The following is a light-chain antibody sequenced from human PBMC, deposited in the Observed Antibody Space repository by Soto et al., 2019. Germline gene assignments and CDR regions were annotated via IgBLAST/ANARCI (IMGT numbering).Light chain of an antibody. Sequence: QSALTQPPSASGSPGQSVTISCTGTSSDVGGYNYVSWYQQHPGKAPKLMIYEVSKRPSGVPDRFSGSNSGNTASLTVSGLQAEDEADYYCSSYAGSNSVVFGGGTQLTVL. CDR1: SSDVGGYNY. CDR3: SSYAGSNSVV. J-gene: IGLJ2*01. CDR2: EVS. V-gene: IGLV2-8*01.